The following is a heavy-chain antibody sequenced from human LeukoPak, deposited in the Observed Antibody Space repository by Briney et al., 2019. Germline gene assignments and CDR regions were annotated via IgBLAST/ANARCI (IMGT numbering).Heavy chain of an antibody. CDR2: IYWDDDK. Sequence: TLSLTCAVSGDSISSDGYSWSWIRQPPGKALEWLALIYWDDDKRYSPSLKSRPTITKDTSKNQVVLTMTNMDPVDTATYYCAHYYSNYDCPPDYWGQGTLVTVSS. V-gene: IGHV2-5*08. D-gene: IGHD4-11*01. CDR1: GDSISSDGYS. CDR3: AHYYSNYDCPPDY. J-gene: IGHJ4*02.